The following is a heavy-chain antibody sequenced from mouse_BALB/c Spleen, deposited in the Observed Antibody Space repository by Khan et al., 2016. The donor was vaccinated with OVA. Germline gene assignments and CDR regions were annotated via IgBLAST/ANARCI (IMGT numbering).Heavy chain of an antibody. D-gene: IGHD1-1*01. CDR2: ISYSGST. CDR3: VIVGVYGAMDY. J-gene: IGHJ4*01. V-gene: IGHV3-2*02. CDR1: GYSITSDYA. Sequence: EVQLQESGPGLVKPSQSLSLTCTVTGYSITSDYAWNWIRQFPGNKLEWMGYISYSGSTSYNPSLKSRISITRDTSKNQFFLQLNSVTTEDTDTSYCVIVGVYGAMDYWGQGTSVTVSS.